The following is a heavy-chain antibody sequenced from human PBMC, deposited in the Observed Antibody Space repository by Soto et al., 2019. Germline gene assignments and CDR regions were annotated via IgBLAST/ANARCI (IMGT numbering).Heavy chain of an antibody. J-gene: IGHJ5*02. Sequence: QITLKESGPTLVKPTQTLTLTCTFSGFSFSTPGVGVGWIRQPPGKALEWLALLYCDDAKRYSPSLKSRLTITKDTSKRQVVLTMSDMDPVDTATYYCVSGSFPNWFDPWGQGILVIVSS. CDR3: VSGSFPNWFDP. V-gene: IGHV2-5*02. D-gene: IGHD3-10*01. CDR1: GFSFSTPGVG. CDR2: LYCDDAK.